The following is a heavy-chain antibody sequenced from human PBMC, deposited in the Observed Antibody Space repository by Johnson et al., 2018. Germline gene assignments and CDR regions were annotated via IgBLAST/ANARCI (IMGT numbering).Heavy chain of an antibody. CDR1: GFTFSSYA. Sequence: VQLVQSGGGLVQPGGSLRLSCAASGFTFSSYAMSWVRQAPGKGLEWVSAISGSGGSTYYADSVKGRFPISRDNSKNTLYLQMNSLRAGDTAVYDCARVSSSGYYYMDVWGKGTTVTVSS. CDR2: ISGSGGST. D-gene: IGHD6-6*01. J-gene: IGHJ6*03. CDR3: ARVSSSGYYYMDV. V-gene: IGHV3-23*04.